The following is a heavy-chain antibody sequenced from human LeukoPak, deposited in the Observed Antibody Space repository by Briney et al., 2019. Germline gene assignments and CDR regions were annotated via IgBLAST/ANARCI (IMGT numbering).Heavy chain of an antibody. CDR2: IDAGGVNT. J-gene: IGHJ5*02. CDR3: AKGSGSGWYGWFDP. Sequence: GGSLRLSCEVSGFTFGNYAMYWVRQAPGKGLEWVSCIDAGGVNTYYADSVTGRFTISRDNSKNTLYLQMNSLRAEDTAVYYCAKGSGSGWYGWFDPWGQGTLVTVS. V-gene: IGHV3-23*01. CDR1: GFTFGNYA. D-gene: IGHD6-19*01.